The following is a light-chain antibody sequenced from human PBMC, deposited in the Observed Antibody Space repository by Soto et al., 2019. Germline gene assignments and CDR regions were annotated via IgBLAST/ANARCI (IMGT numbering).Light chain of an antibody. Sequence: EIVMTQSPATLSVSPGERATLSCRASQSVSSKLAWYQQKPGQAPRVLLYGASTRATGIPARFSGSGSGTEFTLTNSSLQSEDFAGYFCQHYNDWPPTWTFGQGTRVEIK. CDR3: QHYNDWPPTWT. CDR2: GAS. CDR1: QSVSSK. J-gene: IGKJ1*01. V-gene: IGKV3D-15*01.